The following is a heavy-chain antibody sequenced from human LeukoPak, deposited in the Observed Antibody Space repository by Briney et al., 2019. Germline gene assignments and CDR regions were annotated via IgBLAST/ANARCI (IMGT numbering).Heavy chain of an antibody. CDR1: GGSISSGGYY. CDR2: IYYSGST. J-gene: IGHJ4*02. D-gene: IGHD2-15*01. CDR3: ARYLIVAAAFDY. V-gene: IGHV4-31*03. Sequence: KPSETLSLTCTVSGGSISSGGYYWSWIRQHPGKGLEWIGYIYYSGSTYYNPSLKSRVTISVDTSKNQFSLKLSSVTAADTAVYYCARYLIVAAAFDYWSQGTLVTVSS.